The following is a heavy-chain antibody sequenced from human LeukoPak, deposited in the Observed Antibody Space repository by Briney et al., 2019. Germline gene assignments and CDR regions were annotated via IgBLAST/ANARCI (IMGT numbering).Heavy chain of an antibody. D-gene: IGHD2-15*01. J-gene: IGHJ4*02. Sequence: GVSLRLSCAASGFTFSSYGLHWVRQAPGKGLEWLAVISYEGSNTYYADSVKGRFTIYRDNSKDTLYLQMNSLRAEDAAVYYCAKAHCSGGSCYYILDYFDYWGQGTLVTVSS. CDR2: ISYEGSNT. CDR1: GFTFSSYG. CDR3: AKAHCSGGSCYYILDYFDY. V-gene: IGHV3-30*18.